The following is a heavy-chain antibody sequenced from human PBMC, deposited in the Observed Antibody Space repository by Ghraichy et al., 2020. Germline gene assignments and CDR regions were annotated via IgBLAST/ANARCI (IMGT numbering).Heavy chain of an antibody. J-gene: IGHJ3*02. D-gene: IGHD1-26*01. CDR1: GGSISSYY. V-gene: IGHV4-59*01. Sequence: SETLSLTCTVSGGSISSYYWSWIRQPPGKGLEWIGYIYYSGSTNYNPSLKSRVTISVDTSKNQFSLKLGSVTAADTAVYYCARDKVDSGSYLDDAFDIWGQGTMVTVSS. CDR3: ARDKVDSGSYLDDAFDI. CDR2: IYYSGST.